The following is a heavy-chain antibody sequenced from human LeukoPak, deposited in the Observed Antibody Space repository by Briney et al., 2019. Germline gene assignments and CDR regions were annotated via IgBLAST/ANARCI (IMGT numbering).Heavy chain of an antibody. Sequence: QSGRSLRLSCAASGFTFSSYGMHWVRQAPGKGLEWVAVISYDGSNKYYADSVKGRFTISRDNSKNTLYLQMNSLRAEDTAVYYCAKAVGGSAHGLPFDYWGQGTLVTVSS. CDR1: GFTFSSYG. J-gene: IGHJ4*02. CDR3: AKAVGGSAHGLPFDY. D-gene: IGHD2-15*01. V-gene: IGHV3-30*18. CDR2: ISYDGSNK.